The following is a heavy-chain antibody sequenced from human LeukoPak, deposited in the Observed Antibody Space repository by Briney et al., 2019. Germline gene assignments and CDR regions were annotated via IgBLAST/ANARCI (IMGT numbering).Heavy chain of an antibody. V-gene: IGHV3-23*01. J-gene: IGHJ6*03. CDR2: ISGSGGST. D-gene: IGHD3-16*02. CDR1: GFTFSSYG. CDR3: AKDGDAYYDYVWGSYRLADYYYYMDV. Sequence: GGSLRLSCAASGFTFSSYGMSWVRQAPGKGLEWVSAISGSGGSTYYADSVKGRFTISRDNSKNTLYLQMNSLRAEDTAVYYCAKDGDAYYDYVWGSYRLADYYYYMDVWGKGTTVTISS.